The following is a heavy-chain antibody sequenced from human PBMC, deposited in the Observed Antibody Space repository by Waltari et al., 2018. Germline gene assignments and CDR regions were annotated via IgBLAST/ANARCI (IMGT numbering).Heavy chain of an antibody. J-gene: IGHJ4*02. CDR1: GFTFSSYS. D-gene: IGHD3-22*01. CDR3: AREGPPDYYDSSGGPEDY. CDR2: ISSSSSYI. V-gene: IGHV3-21*01. Sequence: EVQLVESGGGLVKPGGSLRLSCAASGFTFSSYSMNWVRQAPGKGLEWVSSISSSSSYIYYADLVKGRFTISRDNAKNSLYLQMNSLRAEDTAVYYCAREGPPDYYDSSGGPEDYWGQGTLVTVSS.